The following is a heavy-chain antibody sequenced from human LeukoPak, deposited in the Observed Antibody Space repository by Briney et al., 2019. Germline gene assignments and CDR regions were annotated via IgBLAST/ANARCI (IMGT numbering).Heavy chain of an antibody. J-gene: IGHJ6*03. CDR1: GYTFTSYA. Sequence: GASVKVSCKASGYTFTSYAMNWVRQAPGQGLEWMGWINTNTGNPTYAQGFTGRFVFSLDTSVSTAYLQISSLKAEDTAVYYCARGPVAKVPDWNYWWPVGYYYYMDVWGKGTTVTVSS. CDR3: ARGPVAKVPDWNYWWPVGYYYYMDV. CDR2: INTNTGNP. D-gene: IGHD1-7*01. V-gene: IGHV7-4-1*02.